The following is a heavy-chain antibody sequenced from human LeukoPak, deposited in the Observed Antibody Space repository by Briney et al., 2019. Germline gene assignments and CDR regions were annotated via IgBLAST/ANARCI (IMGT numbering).Heavy chain of an antibody. V-gene: IGHV1-8*01. Sequence: ASVKVSCKASGYTFTSYDINWVRQATGQGLEWMGYMNPNSGKKVSAQKFQGRITMTWDTSISTAYMELSSLTSEDTAVYYCARELRHQPEWGQGTLVTVSS. CDR3: ARELRHQPE. D-gene: IGHD1-14*01. CDR1: GYTFTSYD. J-gene: IGHJ4*02. CDR2: MNPNSGKK.